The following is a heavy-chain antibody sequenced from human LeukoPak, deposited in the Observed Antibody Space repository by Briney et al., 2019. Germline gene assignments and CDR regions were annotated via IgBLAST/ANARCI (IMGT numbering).Heavy chain of an antibody. CDR1: GYTFTRYD. J-gene: IGHJ5*02. CDR3: ARGYSDYYGSGSFWFDP. D-gene: IGHD3-10*01. CDR2: MNPNRGNT. V-gene: IGHV1-8*01. Sequence: ASVKVSCKASGYTFTRYDINWVRQATGQGLEWMGWMNPNRGNTGYAQKFQGRVTMTRNTSISTAYMELSSLRSEDTAVYYCARGYSDYYGSGSFWFDPWGQGTLVTVSS.